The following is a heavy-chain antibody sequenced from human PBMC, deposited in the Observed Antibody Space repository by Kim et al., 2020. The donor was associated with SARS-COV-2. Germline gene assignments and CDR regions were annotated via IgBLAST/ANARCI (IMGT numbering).Heavy chain of an antibody. CDR3: ARSAVGATIHYYYYGMDV. D-gene: IGHD1-26*01. CDR1: GGTFSSYA. CDR2: IIPIFGTA. V-gene: IGHV1-69*13. J-gene: IGHJ6*02. Sequence: SVKVSCKASGGTFSSYAISWVRQAPGQGLEWMGGIIPIFGTANYAQKFQGRVTITADESTSTAYMELSSLRSEDTAVYYCARSAVGATIHYYYYGMDVWGQGTTVTVSS.